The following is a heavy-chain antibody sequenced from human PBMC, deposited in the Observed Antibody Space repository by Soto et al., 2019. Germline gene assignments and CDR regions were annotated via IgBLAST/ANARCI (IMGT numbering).Heavy chain of an antibody. V-gene: IGHV3-74*01. CDR2: INSDGSST. J-gene: IGHJ6*02. D-gene: IGHD3-3*01. Sequence: PGGSLRLSCAASGFTFSSYWMHWVRQAPGKGLVWVSRINSDGSSTSYADSVKGRFTISRDNAKNTLYLQMNSLRAEDTAVYYCARWHNFDYDFWRGSPYYGMDVWGQGTTVTVSS. CDR1: GFTFSSYW. CDR3: ARWHNFDYDFWRGSPYYGMDV.